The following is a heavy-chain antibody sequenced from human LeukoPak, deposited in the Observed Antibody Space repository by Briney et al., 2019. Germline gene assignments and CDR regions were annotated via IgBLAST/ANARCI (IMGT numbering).Heavy chain of an antibody. D-gene: IGHD3-10*01. Sequence: ASVKVSCKASRGTFSSYAISWVRQAPGQGLEWMGGIIPIFGTANYAQKFQGRVTITADESTSTAYMELSSLRSEDTAVYYCASSITMVRGVKYYYYMDVWGKGTTVTISS. V-gene: IGHV1-69*13. CDR3: ASSITMVRGVKYYYYMDV. CDR1: RGTFSSYA. CDR2: IIPIFGTA. J-gene: IGHJ6*03.